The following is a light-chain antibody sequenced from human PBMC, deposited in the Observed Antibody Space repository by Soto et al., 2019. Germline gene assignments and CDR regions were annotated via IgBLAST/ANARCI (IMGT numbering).Light chain of an antibody. CDR1: PSFRSS. J-gene: IGKJ1*01. CDR2: DAF. V-gene: IGKV1-5*01. CDR3: QQYYNYWT. Sequence: DLQMPPSPYSLSASVGGCVTITGRARPSFRSSLAWYQQKPGKPPKLLVYDAFNLASGVPSRFSGSRSGAEFPLTISSLQPDDFATYFRQQYYNYWTFGQGTKVDIK.